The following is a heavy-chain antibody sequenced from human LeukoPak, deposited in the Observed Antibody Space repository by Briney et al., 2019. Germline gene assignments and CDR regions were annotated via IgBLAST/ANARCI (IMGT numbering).Heavy chain of an antibody. V-gene: IGHV1-69*05. CDR3: ARDANNGGAVGY. D-gene: IGHD2-8*01. CDR1: GGTFSRYA. J-gene: IGHJ4*02. Sequence: SVKVSCKASGGTFSRYAISWVRQAPGQGLEWMGGIIPIFGTASYAQKFQGRVTITTDESMSTAYMELSSLRSEDTAVYYCARDANNGGAVGYWGQGTLVTVSS. CDR2: IIPIFGTA.